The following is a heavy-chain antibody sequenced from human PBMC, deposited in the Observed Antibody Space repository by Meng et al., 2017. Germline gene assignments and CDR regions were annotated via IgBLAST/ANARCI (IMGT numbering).Heavy chain of an antibody. CDR3: ARVRFLRGVIKDAVDI. V-gene: IGHV3-21*06. CDR1: GFTFSSYE. CDR2: ISSSSSYI. D-gene: IGHD3-10*01. Sequence: GESLKISCAASGFTFSSYEMNWVRQAPGKGLEWVSSISSSSSYIYYADSAKGRFTISRDNANNLLYLQMNSLRAEDSAVYYCARVRFLRGVIKDAVDIWGQGTMVTVSS. J-gene: IGHJ3*02.